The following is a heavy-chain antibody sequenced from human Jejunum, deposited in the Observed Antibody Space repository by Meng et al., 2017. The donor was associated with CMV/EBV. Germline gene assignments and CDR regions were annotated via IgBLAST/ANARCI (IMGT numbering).Heavy chain of an antibody. CDR2: FVNNVDT. CDR3: ARGTPGRSYSDY. J-gene: IGHJ4*02. V-gene: IGHV1-18*01. CDR1: RYTFTSYD. D-gene: IGHD3-10*01. Sequence: QVQLVKSGAEVKKPGASVKVSRKASRYTFTSYDINWVRQATGQGLEWLGWFVNNVDTYSAQKFQGRVTTTTDTHTSTAFMELRSLRSDDTAVYYCARGTPGRSYSDYWGQGTLVTVSS.